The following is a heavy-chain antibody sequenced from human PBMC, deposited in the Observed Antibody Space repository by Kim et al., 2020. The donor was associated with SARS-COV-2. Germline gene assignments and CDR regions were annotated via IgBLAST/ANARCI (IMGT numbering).Heavy chain of an antibody. CDR2: IKQDGNQK. V-gene: IGHV3-7*01. Sequence: GGSLRLSCAASGFTFSSYWMTWVRQAPGKGREWVSNIKQDGNQKYYVDSVKGRFTISRDNAKNSLYRQMNSLRAEDTAVYSCARDGALYSSGKDAFDIWGQGTMVTVSS. CDR3: ARDGALYSSGKDAFDI. CDR1: GFTFSSYW. D-gene: IGHD6-19*01. J-gene: IGHJ3*02.